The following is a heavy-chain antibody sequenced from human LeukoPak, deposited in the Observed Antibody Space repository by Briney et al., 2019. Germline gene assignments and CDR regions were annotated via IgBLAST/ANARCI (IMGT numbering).Heavy chain of an antibody. Sequence: SETLSLTCAVCGGSFSGYYWSWIRQPPGKGLEWIGEINHSGSTNYNPSLKSRVTISVDTSKNQFSLKLSSVTAADTAVYYCARGQTEHYWGQGTLVTVSS. CDR3: ARGQTEHY. D-gene: IGHD1-26*01. V-gene: IGHV4-34*01. CDR2: INHSGST. CDR1: GGSFSGYY. J-gene: IGHJ4*02.